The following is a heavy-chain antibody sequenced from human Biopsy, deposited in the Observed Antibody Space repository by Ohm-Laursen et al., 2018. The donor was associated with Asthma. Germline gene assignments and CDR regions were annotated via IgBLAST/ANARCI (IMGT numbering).Heavy chain of an antibody. V-gene: IGHV4-59*01. D-gene: IGHD5-18*01. J-gene: IGHJ5*02. CDR1: GGSISSDY. CDR3: ARGQGRGIQLWSLDP. CDR2: IHNSGNT. Sequence: TLSLTCPVSGGSISSDYWSWLRQSPGKGLEWIGYIHNSGNTNYNPSLKSRVTISLDTSKNHFSLRLSFVTAADTVVYFCARGQGRGIQLWSLDPWGQGILVTVSS.